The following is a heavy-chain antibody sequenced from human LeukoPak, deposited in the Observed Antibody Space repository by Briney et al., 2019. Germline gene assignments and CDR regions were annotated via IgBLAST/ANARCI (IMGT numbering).Heavy chain of an antibody. V-gene: IGHV4-39*01. CDR2: IYYSGST. CDR1: GGSISSSSYY. D-gene: IGHD6-13*01. CDR3: ASLSWGLHGMDV. J-gene: IGHJ6*04. Sequence: ASETLSLTCTVSGGSISSSSYYWGWIRQPPGKGLEWIGSIYYSGSTYYNPSLKSRVTISVDTSKNQFSLKLSSVTAADTAVYYCASLSWGLHGMDVWGEGTAVTVSS.